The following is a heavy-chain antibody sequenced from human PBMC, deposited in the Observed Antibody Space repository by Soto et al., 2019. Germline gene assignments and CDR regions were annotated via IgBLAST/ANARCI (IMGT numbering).Heavy chain of an antibody. CDR1: GGSISSYY. CDR3: AKGYSSPGSFDY. V-gene: IGHV4-59*01. CDR2: IYYSGST. J-gene: IGHJ4*02. D-gene: IGHD6-13*01. Sequence: QVQLQESGPGLVKPSETLSLTCTVSGGSISSYYWSWIRQPPGKGLEWIGYIYYSGSTNYNPSLKSRVTISVDTSKNQFSLKLSSVTAADTAVYYCAKGYSSPGSFDYWGQGTLVTVSS.